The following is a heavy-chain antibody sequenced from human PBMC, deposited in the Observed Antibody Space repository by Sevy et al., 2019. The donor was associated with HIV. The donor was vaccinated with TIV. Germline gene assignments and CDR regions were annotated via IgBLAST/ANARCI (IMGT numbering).Heavy chain of an antibody. D-gene: IGHD6-13*01. CDR3: AREAGSSSFDY. V-gene: IGHV3-53*01. Sequence: GGSLRLSCAATGFTVTSNYMSWVRQGPGKGGEWVSGFYNGDSTQYADSVKGRFTISRDKSNNTLYLQMDSLRAEDTAVYYCAREAGSSSFDYWGQGTLVTVSS. CDR1: GFTVTSNY. CDR2: FYNGDST. J-gene: IGHJ4*02.